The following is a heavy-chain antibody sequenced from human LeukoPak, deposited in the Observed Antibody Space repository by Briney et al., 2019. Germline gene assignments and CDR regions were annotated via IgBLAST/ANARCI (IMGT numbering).Heavy chain of an antibody. CDR2: IDPSGGST. V-gene: IGHV1-46*01. Sequence: ASVKVSCKASGYTFTSYYMHWVRQAPGQGLEWMGIIDPSGGSTSYAQKFQGRVTMTRDMSTSTVYMELSSLRSEDTAVYYCARTSHDYSGSYYPDTTFDYWGQGTLVTVSS. CDR3: ARTSHDYSGSYYPDTTFDY. CDR1: GYTFTSYY. D-gene: IGHD1-26*01. J-gene: IGHJ4*02.